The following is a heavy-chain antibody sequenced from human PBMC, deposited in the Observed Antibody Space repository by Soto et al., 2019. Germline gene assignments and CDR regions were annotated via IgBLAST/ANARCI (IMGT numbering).Heavy chain of an antibody. V-gene: IGHV3-33*01. Sequence: QVQLVESGGGVVQPGRSLRLSCAASGFTLSSYGMHWVRQAPGKGLEWVAVIWYDGSNKYYADSVKGRFTISRDNSKNTLYLQMNSLRAEDTAVYYCAREYGGYCSGGSCYSGRYFDYWGQGTLVTVSS. D-gene: IGHD2-15*01. CDR1: GFTLSSYG. CDR3: AREYGGYCSGGSCYSGRYFDY. J-gene: IGHJ4*02. CDR2: IWYDGSNK.